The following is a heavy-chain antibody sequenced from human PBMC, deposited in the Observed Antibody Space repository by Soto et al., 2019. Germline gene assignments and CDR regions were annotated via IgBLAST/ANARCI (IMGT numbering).Heavy chain of an antibody. V-gene: IGHV1-69*13. D-gene: IGHD6-6*01. J-gene: IGHJ6*02. Sequence: SVKVCCKASGGTFSSYAISWVRQAPGQGLEWMGGIIPIFGTANYAQKFQGRVTITADESTSTAYMELSSLRSEDTAVYYCARLGSSSDRDYYYYGMDVWGQGTTVTVSS. CDR3: ARLGSSSDRDYYYYGMDV. CDR1: GGTFSSYA. CDR2: IIPIFGTA.